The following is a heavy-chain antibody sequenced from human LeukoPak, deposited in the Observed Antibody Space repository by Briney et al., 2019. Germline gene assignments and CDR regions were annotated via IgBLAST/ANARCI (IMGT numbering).Heavy chain of an antibody. Sequence: AGGSLRLSCAASGFTFSSYAMSWVRQAPGKGLEWVSAISGSGGSTYYADSVKGRFTISRDNSKNTLYLQMNSLRAEDTAVYYCAKDLGYGLIRYYFDYWGQGTLVTVSS. CDR1: GFTFSSYA. D-gene: IGHD2-15*01. CDR2: ISGSGGST. J-gene: IGHJ4*02. V-gene: IGHV3-23*01. CDR3: AKDLGYGLIRYYFDY.